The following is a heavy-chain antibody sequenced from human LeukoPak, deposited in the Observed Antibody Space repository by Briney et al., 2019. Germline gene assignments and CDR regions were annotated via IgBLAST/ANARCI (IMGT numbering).Heavy chain of an antibody. CDR2: IYYGGST. D-gene: IGHD6-19*01. Sequence: SQTLSLTCAVSGGSISSGDYYWTWIRQPPGKGLEWIGYIYYGGSTNYNPSLESRVSISVDTSGNQISLNLASVTAADTAVYFCARVLIAVSAFDYWGQGVLATVSS. CDR1: GGSISSGDYY. CDR3: ARVLIAVSAFDY. J-gene: IGHJ4*02. V-gene: IGHV4-61*08.